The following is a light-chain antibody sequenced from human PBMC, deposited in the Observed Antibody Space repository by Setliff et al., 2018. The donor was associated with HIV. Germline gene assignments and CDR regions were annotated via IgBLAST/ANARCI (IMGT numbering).Light chain of an antibody. CDR1: SSDVGAYNY. J-gene: IGLJ1*01. V-gene: IGLV2-11*01. CDR3: SSYTSSTTRV. CDR2: DVS. Sequence: QSALTQPRSVSGSPGQSVTFSCTGSSSDVGAYNYVSWYQQHPGKAPKLIIYDVSKRPAGVPDRFSGSKSGNTASLTISGLQAEDEADYYCSSYTSSTTRVFGTGTKVTVL.